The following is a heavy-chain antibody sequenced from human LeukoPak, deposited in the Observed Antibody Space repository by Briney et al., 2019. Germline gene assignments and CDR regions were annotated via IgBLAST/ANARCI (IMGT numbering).Heavy chain of an antibody. CDR2: ISAYNGNT. CDR1: GYTFTSYG. CDR3: ARDVLGYCSSTSCYGTRGSSDY. V-gene: IGHV1-18*01. D-gene: IGHD2-2*01. Sequence: GASVKVSCKASGYTFTSYGISWVRQAPGQGLERMGWISAYNGNTNYAQKLQGRVTMTTDTSTSTAYMELRSLRSDDTAVYYCARDVLGYCSSTSCYGTRGSSDYWGQGTLVTVSS. J-gene: IGHJ4*02.